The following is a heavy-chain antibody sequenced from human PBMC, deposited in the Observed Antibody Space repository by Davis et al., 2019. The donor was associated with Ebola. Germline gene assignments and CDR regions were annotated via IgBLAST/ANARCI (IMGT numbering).Heavy chain of an antibody. CDR1: GFTFSSYS. D-gene: IGHD3/OR15-3a*01. Sequence: GGSLRLSCAASGFTFSSYSMNWVRQAPGKGLEWVSSISSSSSYIYYADSVKGRFTISRDNAKKSLYLQMDSLRAEDTAVYYCASGDGRGRSYDMDVWGQGTTVTVSS. J-gene: IGHJ6*03. CDR2: ISSSSSYI. CDR3: ASGDGRGRSYDMDV. V-gene: IGHV3-21*01.